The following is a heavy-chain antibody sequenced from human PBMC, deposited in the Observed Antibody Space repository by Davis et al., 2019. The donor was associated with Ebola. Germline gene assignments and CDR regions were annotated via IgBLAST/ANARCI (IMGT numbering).Heavy chain of an antibody. D-gene: IGHD5-12*01. J-gene: IGHJ5*01. CDR2: IYWDDDR. CDR3: AHRPYSGYNYVPWFDS. V-gene: IGHV2-5*02. Sequence: GPPLAQLQQIFTLTRTLPVPPLTPTAVGVGWIGQPPGKALERLALIYWDDDRRYSPSLMNRLTITKDTSKNQVVLTMTNMSPVDTATYFCAHRPYSGYNYVPWFDSWGQGILVTVSS. CDR1: VPPLTPTAVG.